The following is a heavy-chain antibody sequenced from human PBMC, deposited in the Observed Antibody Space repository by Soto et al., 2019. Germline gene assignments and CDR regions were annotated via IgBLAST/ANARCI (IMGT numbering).Heavy chain of an antibody. J-gene: IGHJ6*02. CDR3: STGLLPRSDGDSPMVTRGYFYQYGMDV. CDR1: GFTFSSAW. V-gene: IGHV3-15*07. Sequence: EVLLVESGGGSVKPGGSLRLSCEGSGFTFSSAWMNWVRQAPGRGLEWVGRIKSWADGGSTESAGDVQGIFTISRDDSKETVYLQMNSVYTEDSAVDYCSTGLLPRSDGDSPMVTRGYFYQYGMDVWGQGTTVTVSS. CDR2: IKSWADGGST. D-gene: IGHD5-18*01.